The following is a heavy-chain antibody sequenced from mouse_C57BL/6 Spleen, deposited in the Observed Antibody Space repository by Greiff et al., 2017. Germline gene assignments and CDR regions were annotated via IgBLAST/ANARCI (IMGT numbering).Heavy chain of an antibody. CDR3: AKNSNPWYFDV. Sequence: EVMLVESGGGLVKPGGSLKLSCAASGFTFSDYGMHWVRQAPEKGLEWVAYISSGSSTIYYADTVKGRFTISRDNAKNTLFLQMTSLRSEDTAMYYCAKNSNPWYFDVWGTGTTVTVSS. CDR2: ISSGSSTI. CDR1: GFTFSDYG. D-gene: IGHD2-5*01. J-gene: IGHJ1*03. V-gene: IGHV5-17*01.